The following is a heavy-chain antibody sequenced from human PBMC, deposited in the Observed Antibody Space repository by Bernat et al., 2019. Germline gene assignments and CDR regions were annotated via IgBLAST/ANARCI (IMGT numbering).Heavy chain of an antibody. CDR3: AGGYRNFDY. CDR1: GYTFSTYK. V-gene: IGHV1-18*01. D-gene: IGHD1-1*01. J-gene: IGHJ4*02. CDR2: ISPYNGNA. Sequence: QVYLVQSGADVKKPGASVKVSCEASGYTFSTYKITWVRQAPGQGLEWMGWISPYNGNANYAQNFQGRVTMTTDTSTSTAYMELTRLRSDDTAIYYCAGGYRNFDYWGQGTLVSVSS.